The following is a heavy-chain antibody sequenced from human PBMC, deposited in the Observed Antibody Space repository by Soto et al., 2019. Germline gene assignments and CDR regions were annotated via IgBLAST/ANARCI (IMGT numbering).Heavy chain of an antibody. CDR3: AGCSSTSCYVVFLSPRYYYYGMDV. CDR1: GGTFSSYT. J-gene: IGHJ6*02. V-gene: IGHV1-69*02. Sequence: SVKVSCKASGGTFSSYTISWVRQAPGQGLEWMGRIIPILGIANYAQKFQGRVTITADKSTSTAYMELSSLRSEDTAVYYCAGCSSTSCYVVFLSPRYYYYGMDVWGQGTTVTVSS. CDR2: IIPILGIA. D-gene: IGHD2-2*01.